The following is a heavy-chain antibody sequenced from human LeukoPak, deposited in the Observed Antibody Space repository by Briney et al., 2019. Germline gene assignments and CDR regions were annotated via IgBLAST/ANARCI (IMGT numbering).Heavy chain of an antibody. D-gene: IGHD5-24*01. J-gene: IGHJ4*02. CDR3: ASYVEMATINVGYFDY. Sequence: SETLSLTCAVYGGSFSGYYWSWIRQPPGKGLEWIGEINHSGSTNYNPSLKSRVTISVDTSKNQFSLKLSSVTAADTAVYYCASYVEMATINVGYFDYWGQGTLVTVSS. CDR1: GGSFSGYY. V-gene: IGHV4-34*01. CDR2: INHSGST.